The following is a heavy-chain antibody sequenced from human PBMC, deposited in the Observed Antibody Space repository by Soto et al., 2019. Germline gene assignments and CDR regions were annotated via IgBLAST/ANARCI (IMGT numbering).Heavy chain of an antibody. D-gene: IGHD3-10*01. CDR3: AKDLTRSGVSAPNLDY. Sequence: GGSLRLSCAASGFTFSSYAMSWVRQAPGKGLEWVSAISGSGGSTYYADSVKGRFTISRANSKNTLYLQMNSLRAEETAVYYCAKDLTRSGVSAPNLDYWGQGTLVTVSS. CDR1: GFTFSSYA. J-gene: IGHJ4*02. CDR2: ISGSGGST. V-gene: IGHV3-23*01.